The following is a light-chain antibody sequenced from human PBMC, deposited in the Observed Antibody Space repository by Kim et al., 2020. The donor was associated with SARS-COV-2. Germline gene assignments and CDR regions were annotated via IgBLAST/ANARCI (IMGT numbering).Light chain of an antibody. CDR2: DAS. CDR3: QQYNSWPPRYT. CDR1: QSISTN. V-gene: IGKV3-15*01. Sequence: SPGERATPSCRASQSISTNLAWYQQRPGQAPRLLIYDASTRATGIPARFSGGGSGTEFTLTIGSLQSEDFAVYYCQQYNSWPPRYTFGQGTKLEI. J-gene: IGKJ2*01.